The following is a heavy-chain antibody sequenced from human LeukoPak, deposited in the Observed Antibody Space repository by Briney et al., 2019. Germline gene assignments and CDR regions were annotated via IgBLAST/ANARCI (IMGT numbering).Heavy chain of an antibody. CDR1: GFTFSSYA. J-gene: IGHJ3*02. D-gene: IGHD5-24*01. V-gene: IGHV3-30-3*01. CDR2: ISYDGSNK. CDR3: ARGDGYDAFDI. Sequence: GGSLRLSCAASGFTFSSYAMHWVRQAPGKGLEWVAVISYDGSNKYYAGSVKGRFTISRDNSKNTLYLQMNSLRAEDTAVYYCARGDGYDAFDIWGQGTMVTVSS.